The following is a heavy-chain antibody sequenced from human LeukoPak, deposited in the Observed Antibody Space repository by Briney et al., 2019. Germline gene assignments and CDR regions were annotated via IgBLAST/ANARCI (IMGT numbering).Heavy chain of an antibody. CDR1: GGSISSGSYY. Sequence: SETLSLTCTVSGGSISSGSYYWSWIRQPAGEGLEWIGRIYTSGSTNYNPSLKSRVTISVDTSKNQFSLKLSSVTAADTAVYYCARASEVIGFDPWGQGTLVTVSS. J-gene: IGHJ5*02. V-gene: IGHV4-61*02. D-gene: IGHD1-14*01. CDR2: IYTSGST. CDR3: ARASEVIGFDP.